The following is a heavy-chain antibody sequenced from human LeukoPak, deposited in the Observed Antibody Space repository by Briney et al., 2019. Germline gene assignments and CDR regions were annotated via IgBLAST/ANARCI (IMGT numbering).Heavy chain of an antibody. D-gene: IGHD5-12*01. J-gene: IGHJ6*03. CDR2: ISSYNGNT. CDR3: AKGSGYEAQYYYYYMDV. Sequence: GASVKVSCKVSGYTFTNYGINWVRQAPGQGLEWIGWISSYNGNTNYAQKLQDRVTMTTDTSTSTAYMELRSLRSDDTAVYYCAKGSGYEAQYYYYYMDVWGKGTTVTISS. CDR1: GYTFTNYG. V-gene: IGHV1-18*01.